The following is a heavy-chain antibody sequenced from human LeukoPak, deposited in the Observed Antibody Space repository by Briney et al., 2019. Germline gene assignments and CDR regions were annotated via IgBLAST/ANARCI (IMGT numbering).Heavy chain of an antibody. Sequence: SETLSLTCAVYGGFFSGYYWSWIRQPPGRGLEWIGEINHSGSTNYNPSLKSRVTISVDTSKNQFSLKLSSVTAADTAVYYCARTRIGRFDPWGQGTLVTVSS. D-gene: IGHD3-22*01. J-gene: IGHJ5*02. CDR3: ARTRIGRFDP. CDR2: INHSGST. CDR1: GGFFSGYY. V-gene: IGHV4-34*01.